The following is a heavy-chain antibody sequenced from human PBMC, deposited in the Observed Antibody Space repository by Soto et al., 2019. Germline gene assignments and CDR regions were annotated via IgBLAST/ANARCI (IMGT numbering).Heavy chain of an antibody. D-gene: IGHD1-26*01. CDR3: ARVRTLVGATTHEPVNAFDI. V-gene: IGHV3-30-3*01. CDR1: GFTFSSYA. CDR2: ISYDGSNK. J-gene: IGHJ3*02. Sequence: PGGSLRLSCAASGFTFSSYAMHWVRQAPGKGLEWVAVISYDGSNKYYADSVKGRFTISRDNSKNTLYLQMNSLRAEDTAVYYCARVRTLVGATTHEPVNAFDIWGQGTMVTVSS.